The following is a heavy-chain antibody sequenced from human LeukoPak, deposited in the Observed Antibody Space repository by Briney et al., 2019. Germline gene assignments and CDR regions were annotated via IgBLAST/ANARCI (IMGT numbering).Heavy chain of an antibody. V-gene: IGHV4-39*01. J-gene: IGHJ3*02. CDR2: IYYSGST. CDR3: ARRFAPSRNDAFDI. D-gene: IGHD3-10*01. Sequence: PSETLSLTCTVSGVSISSSYWGWIRQPPGKGLEWIGTIYYSGSTYYNPSLKSRVTISVDTSKNQFSLKLSSVTASDTAVYYCARRFAPSRNDAFDIWGQGTMVTVSS. CDR1: GVSISSSY.